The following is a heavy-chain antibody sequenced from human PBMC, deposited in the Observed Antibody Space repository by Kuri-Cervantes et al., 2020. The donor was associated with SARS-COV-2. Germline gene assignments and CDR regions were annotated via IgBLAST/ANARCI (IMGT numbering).Heavy chain of an antibody. D-gene: IGHD2-15*01. V-gene: IGHV3-7*05. J-gene: IGHJ4*02. CDR3: ARSSCSGGSCYSAYSYGLFDY. Sequence: GGSLRLSCAASGLTFNSYWMSWVRQVPGKGLEWVANIKQDGSERYYVDSVKGRFTISRDNAKNSLYLQMDSLRADDTAVYYCARSSCSGGSCYSAYSYGLFDYWGQGTLVTVSS. CDR2: IKQDGSER. CDR1: GLTFNSYW.